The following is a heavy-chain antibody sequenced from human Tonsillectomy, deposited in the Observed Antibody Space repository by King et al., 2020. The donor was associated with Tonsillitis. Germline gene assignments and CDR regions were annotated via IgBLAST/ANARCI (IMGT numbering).Heavy chain of an antibody. CDR1: GFSLANPRMG. D-gene: IGHD3-22*01. V-gene: IGHV2-26*01. CDR2: IFSTDEK. CDR3: EQIQGANDYDKSGVLDV. Sequence: TLQESGPVLVKPTETLTLTCIVSGFSLANPRMGVSWIRQPPGKALEWLAHIFSTDEKSYTTSLNTRLTISKDTSKSQVVLTMTNIDPVDTATYYCEQIQGANDYDKSGVLDVWGQGTTVTVSS. J-gene: IGHJ6*02.